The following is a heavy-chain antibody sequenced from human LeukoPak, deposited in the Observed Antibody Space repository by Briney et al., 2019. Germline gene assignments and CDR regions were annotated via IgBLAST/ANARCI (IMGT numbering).Heavy chain of an antibody. Sequence: PSETLSLTCTVSGGSISSSSYYWGWIRQPPGKGLEWIGSIYYSGSTYYNPSLKSRVTISVDTSKNQFSLKLSSVTAADTAVYYCARHPGASSSWYYFDYWGQGTLVTVSS. CDR3: ARHPGASSSWYYFDY. D-gene: IGHD6-13*01. CDR1: GGSISSSSYY. J-gene: IGHJ4*02. CDR2: IYYSGST. V-gene: IGHV4-39*01.